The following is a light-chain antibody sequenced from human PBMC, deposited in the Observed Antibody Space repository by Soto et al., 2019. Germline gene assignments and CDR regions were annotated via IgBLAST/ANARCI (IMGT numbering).Light chain of an antibody. Sequence: QSVLTQPPSASGTPGQRVTISCSGSSSNIGSHPVDWYQHLPGMAPKLLIYSTDQRPSGITDRFSGSKSGTSASLAISGLQSEDEADYYCAAWDDSLKAWVFGGGTKLTVL. J-gene: IGLJ3*02. CDR2: STD. CDR3: AAWDDSLKAWV. V-gene: IGLV1-44*01. CDR1: SSNIGSHP.